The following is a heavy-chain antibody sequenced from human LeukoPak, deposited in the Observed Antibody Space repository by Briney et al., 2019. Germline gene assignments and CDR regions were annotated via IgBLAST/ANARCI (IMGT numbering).Heavy chain of an antibody. CDR1: GFTFSTCA. Sequence: GGSLRLSCAASGFTFSTCAMSWVRQAPGKGLEWVSTICNSGGNTYYADSVKGRFTISRDNSKNTLYLQMNSLRAEDTAVYYCANRGKYFFDYWGQGTLVTGSS. CDR3: ANRGKYFFDY. D-gene: IGHD1-14*01. CDR2: ICNSGGNT. V-gene: IGHV3-23*01. J-gene: IGHJ4*02.